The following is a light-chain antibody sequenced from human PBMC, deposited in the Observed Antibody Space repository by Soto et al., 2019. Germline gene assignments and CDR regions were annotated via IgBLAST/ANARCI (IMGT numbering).Light chain of an antibody. J-gene: IGKJ3*01. CDR2: ASS. CDR1: QGIRNF. Sequence: DIQMTQSPTSLSASVGDRVTITCRASQGIRNFVAWYQQKPGKAPKLLIYASSTLQSGVPSRFSGSGSGTDFTLTISRLQPEDGATYSCLKYSSVPVFGPGTKVEIK. V-gene: IGKV1-27*01. CDR3: LKYSSVPV.